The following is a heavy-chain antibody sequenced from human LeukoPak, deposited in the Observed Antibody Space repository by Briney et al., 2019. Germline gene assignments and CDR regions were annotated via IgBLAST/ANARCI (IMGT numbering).Heavy chain of an antibody. CDR3: AKEGYSSPYYFDY. Sequence: GGSLRLSCAVSGFSVSSNYMSWVRQAPGKGLEWVSVIYSGGSTYYADSVKGRFTISRDNSKNTLYLQMNSLRAEDTAVYYCAKEGYSSPYYFDYWGQGTLVTVSS. J-gene: IGHJ4*02. D-gene: IGHD4-11*01. CDR2: IYSGGST. V-gene: IGHV3-53*05. CDR1: GFSVSSNY.